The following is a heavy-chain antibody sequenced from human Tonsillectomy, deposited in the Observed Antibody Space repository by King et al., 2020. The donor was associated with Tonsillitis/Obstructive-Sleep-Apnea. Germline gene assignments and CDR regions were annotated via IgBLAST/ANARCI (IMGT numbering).Heavy chain of an antibody. J-gene: IGHJ4*02. CDR2: IYPGDSDT. Sequence: DVQLVESGAEVKKPGESLKISCRGSGYNFNNYWIAWVRQMPGKGLESTGIIYPGDSDTRYNPSFQGQVTIPADKSIGTAYLQWTSLKASDTGMYFCARERGGYYLDFWGQGTLVTVSS. V-gene: IGHV5-51*01. CDR1: GYNFNNYW. D-gene: IGHD3-10*01. CDR3: ARERGGYYLDF.